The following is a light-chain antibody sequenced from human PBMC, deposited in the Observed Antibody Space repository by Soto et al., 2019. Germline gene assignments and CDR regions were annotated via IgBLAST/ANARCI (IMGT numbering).Light chain of an antibody. CDR1: SSDVGAHNY. CDR3: TSYAGTYSFFYV. CDR2: EVS. V-gene: IGLV2-8*02. J-gene: IGLJ1*01. Sequence: QSALTQPPSASRSPGQSVTISCTGTSSDVGAHNYVSWYQQLPGKAPKLIIYEVSKRPSGVPDRFSGSKSGNTASLTVSGLQAEDEADYYCTSYAGTYSFFYVFGTGTKVTVL.